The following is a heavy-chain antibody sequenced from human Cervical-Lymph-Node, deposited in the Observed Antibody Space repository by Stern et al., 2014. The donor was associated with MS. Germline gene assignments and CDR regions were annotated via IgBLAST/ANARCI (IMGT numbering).Heavy chain of an antibody. CDR2: IFPVFGTT. D-gene: IGHD6-13*01. CDR1: GGTFSKFP. CDR3: ALSSETSDRWYSLGYDL. V-gene: IGHV1-69*01. Sequence: VQLVESGAEVTKPGSSVKVSCKASGGTFSKFPSSWVRQAPGKGLEWLGGIFPVFGTTTYAKEFRGRVTITAVVSTSTVYMELSSLRSDDTAVYYCALSSETSDRWYSLGYDLWGQGTLVTVSS. J-gene: IGHJ5*02.